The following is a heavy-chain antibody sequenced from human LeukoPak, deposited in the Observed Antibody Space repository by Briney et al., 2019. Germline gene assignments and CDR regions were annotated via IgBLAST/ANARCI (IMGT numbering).Heavy chain of an antibody. D-gene: IGHD3-10*01. J-gene: IGHJ4*02. V-gene: IGHV3-23*01. CDR1: GFTFSSYE. CDR2: ISGSGGST. CDR3: SKDLWFGELISNYFDY. Sequence: PGGSLRLSCAASGFTFSSYEMNWVRQAPGKGLEWVSAISGSGGSTYYADSVKGRFTISRDNSKNTLYLQMNSLRAEDTAVYYCSKDLWFGELISNYFDYRGQGTLATVSS.